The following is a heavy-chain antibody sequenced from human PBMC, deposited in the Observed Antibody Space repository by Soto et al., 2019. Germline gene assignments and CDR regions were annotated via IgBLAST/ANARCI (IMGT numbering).Heavy chain of an antibody. Sequence: PGGSLRLSCAASGFTFSSYGMHWVRQAPGKGLEWVAVISYDGSNKYYADSVKGRFTISRDNSKNTLYLQMNSLRAEDTAVYYCAKDGDYYYDSSGYVEHCGQARRVSDAS. J-gene: IGHJ4*02. V-gene: IGHV3-30*18. D-gene: IGHD3-22*01. CDR3: AKDGDYYYDSSGYVEH. CDR2: ISYDGSNK. CDR1: GFTFSSYG.